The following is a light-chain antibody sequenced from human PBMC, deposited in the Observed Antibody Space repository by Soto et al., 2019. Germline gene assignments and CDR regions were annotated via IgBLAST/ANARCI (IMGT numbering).Light chain of an antibody. CDR1: IIGSKS. Sequence: SYELTQPPSVSVAPAQTGPRITCGGNIIGSKSVHWYQQKPGQAPVLVVYDDSDRPSGIPERFSGSNSGITATLTISRVEAGDEADYYCQVWHSSSDHYVFGTGTKVTVL. CDR3: QVWHSSSDHYV. CDR2: DDS. J-gene: IGLJ1*01. V-gene: IGLV3-21*02.